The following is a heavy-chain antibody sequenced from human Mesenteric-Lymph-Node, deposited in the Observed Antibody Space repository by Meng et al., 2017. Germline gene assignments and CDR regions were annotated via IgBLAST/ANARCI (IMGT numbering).Heavy chain of an antibody. CDR3: ARELTGDYYYGMDV. CDR2: ISYDGSNK. V-gene: IGHV3-30*01. CDR1: GFTFSSYE. J-gene: IGHJ6*02. Sequence: GESLKISCAASGFTFSSYEMNWVRQAPGKGLEWVAVISYDGSNKYYADSVKGRFTISRDNSKNTLYLQMNSLRAEDTAVYYCARELTGDYYYGMDVWGQGTTVTVSS. D-gene: IGHD7-27*01.